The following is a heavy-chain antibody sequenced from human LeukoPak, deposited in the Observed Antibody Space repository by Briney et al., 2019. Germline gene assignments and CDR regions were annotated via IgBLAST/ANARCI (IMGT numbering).Heavy chain of an antibody. J-gene: IGHJ4*02. Sequence: GGSLRLSCAASGFTFSDYYMSWIRQTPGKGLEWVSYISSSGSTIYYADSVKGRFTISRDNAKNSLYLQMNSLRAEDTAVYYCASHRGSYGIHFDYWGQGTLVTVSS. V-gene: IGHV3-11*01. CDR1: GFTFSDYY. CDR3: ASHRGSYGIHFDY. CDR2: ISSSGSTI. D-gene: IGHD5-18*01.